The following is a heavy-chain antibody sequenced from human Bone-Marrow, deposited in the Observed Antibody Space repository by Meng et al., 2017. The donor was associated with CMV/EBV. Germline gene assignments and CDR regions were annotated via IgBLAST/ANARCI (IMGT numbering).Heavy chain of an antibody. D-gene: IGHD3-22*01. CDR2: INSDGSST. CDR3: ASIGWTMIPTRRGYYGMDV. Sequence: GGSLRLSCAASGFTFSSYWMHWVRQAPGKGLVWVSRINSDGSSTSYADSVKGRFTISRDNAKNTLYLQMNSLRAEDTAVYYCASIGWTMIPTRRGYYGMDVCGQGTTVTVSS. J-gene: IGHJ6*02. V-gene: IGHV3-74*01. CDR1: GFTFSSYW.